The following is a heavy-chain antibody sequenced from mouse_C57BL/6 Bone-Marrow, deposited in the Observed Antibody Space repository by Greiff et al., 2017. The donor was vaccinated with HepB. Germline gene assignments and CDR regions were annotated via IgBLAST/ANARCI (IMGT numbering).Heavy chain of an antibody. V-gene: IGHV5-6*01. CDR1: GFTFSSYG. Sequence: EVMLVESGGDLVKPGGSLKLSCAASGFTFSSYGMSWVRQTPDKRLEWVATISSGGSYTYYPDSVKGRFTISRDNAKNTLYLQMSSLKSEDTAMYYCARHVLLLQTPYVDYWGQGTTLTVSS. J-gene: IGHJ2*01. CDR3: ARHVLLLQTPYVDY. D-gene: IGHD1-1*01. CDR2: ISSGGSYT.